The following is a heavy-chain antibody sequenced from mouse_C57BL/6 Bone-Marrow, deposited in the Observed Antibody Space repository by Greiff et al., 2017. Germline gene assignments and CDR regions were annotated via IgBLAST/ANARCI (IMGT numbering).Heavy chain of an antibody. CDR3: TRYCGGYRWFFDY. V-gene: IGHV1-5*01. J-gene: IGHJ2*01. D-gene: IGHD1-1*02. CDR2: IYPGNSDT. Sequence: EVQLQQSGTVLARPGASVKMSCTTSGFTFTSYWMHWVKQRPGQGLEWIGAIYPGNSDTSYTPKFKGKAKLTAVTSASTAYLQLSSLTSEGSAVYYSTRYCGGYRWFFDYWGQGTTLTVSS. CDR1: GFTFTSYW.